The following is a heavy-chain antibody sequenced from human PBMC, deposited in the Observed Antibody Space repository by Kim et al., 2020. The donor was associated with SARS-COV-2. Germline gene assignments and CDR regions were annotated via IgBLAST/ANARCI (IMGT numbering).Heavy chain of an antibody. D-gene: IGHD3-22*01. CDR1: GFTFDDYT. J-gene: IGHJ6*02. CDR3: AKDIDPHKFYYDSSGRYYYYYGMDV. CDR2: ISWDGGST. V-gene: IGHV3-43*01. Sequence: GGSLRLSCAASGFTFDDYTMHWVRQAPGKGLEWVSLISWDGGSTYYADSVKGRFTISRDNSKNSLYLQMNSLRTEDTALYYCAKDIDPHKFYYDSSGRYYYYYGMDVWGQGTTVTVSS.